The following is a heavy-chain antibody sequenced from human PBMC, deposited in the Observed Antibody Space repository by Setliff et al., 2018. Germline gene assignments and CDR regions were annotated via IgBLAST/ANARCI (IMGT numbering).Heavy chain of an antibody. CDR2: INVGNGNT. J-gene: IGHJ6*02. Sequence: ASVKVSCKASGYTFTSYAMHWVRQAPGQRLEWMGWINVGNGNTNYAQKLQGRVTMTTDTSTSTAYMELRSLRSDDTAVYYCAREVGPLWFGALDYYYYYYGMDVWGQGTTVTVSS. CDR3: AREVGPLWFGALDYYYYYYGMDV. V-gene: IGHV1-3*01. CDR1: GYTFTSYA. D-gene: IGHD3-10*01.